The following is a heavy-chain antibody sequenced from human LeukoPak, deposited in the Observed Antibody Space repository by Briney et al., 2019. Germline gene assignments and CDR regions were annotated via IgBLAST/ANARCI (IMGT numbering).Heavy chain of an antibody. CDR3: TRDRGTYNWFDP. D-gene: IGHD2-15*01. CDR2: IDKKDNLYAT. CDR1: GFTFSCSA. V-gene: IGHV3-73*01. J-gene: IGHJ5*02. Sequence: GGSLKLSCAASGFTFSCSAVHWVRQSSGKGLEWVGHIDKKDNLYATAYAESVKGRFTISRDDSKDTAFLHMDSLKTEDTALYYCTRDRGTYNWFDPWGQGTLVTVSS.